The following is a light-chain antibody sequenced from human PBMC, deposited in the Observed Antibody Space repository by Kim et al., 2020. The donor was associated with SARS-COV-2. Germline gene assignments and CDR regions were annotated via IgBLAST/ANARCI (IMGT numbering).Light chain of an antibody. V-gene: IGKV3-20*01. J-gene: IGKJ2*01. CDR1: QSVSSSY. Sequence: PGEGATLSCRASQSVSSSYLAWYQQKPGQAPRLLIYGASNRATGIPDRFSGSGSGTDFTLTISRLEPEDFAVYYCQQYGSSPPMYTFGQGTKLEI. CDR2: GAS. CDR3: QQYGSSPPMYT.